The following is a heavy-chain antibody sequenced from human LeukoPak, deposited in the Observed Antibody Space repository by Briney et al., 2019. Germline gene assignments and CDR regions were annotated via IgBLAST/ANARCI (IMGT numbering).Heavy chain of an antibody. CDR2: IWYDGSNK. Sequence: GGSLRLSCAASGFTFSSYGMHWVRQAPGKGLEWVAVIWYDGSNKYYADSVKGRFTISRDNSKNTLYLQMGSLSAEDMALYYCAKHHPSSRGHDFWGQGTLVTVSS. V-gene: IGHV3-33*03. CDR3: AKHHPSSRGHDF. CDR1: GFTFSSYG. J-gene: IGHJ4*02. D-gene: IGHD6-6*01.